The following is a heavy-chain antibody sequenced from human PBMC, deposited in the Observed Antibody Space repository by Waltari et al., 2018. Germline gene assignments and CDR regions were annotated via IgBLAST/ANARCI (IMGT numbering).Heavy chain of an antibody. Sequence: EVQLVESGGGLVKPGGSLRLSCAASGFTFSSYSMNWVRQAPGKGREWVSSISSSSSYIYYADSVKGRFTISRDNAKNSLYLQMNSLRAEDTAVYYCARASLLGAFDIWGQGTMVTVSS. D-gene: IGHD3-16*01. CDR2: ISSSSSYI. CDR3: ARASLLGAFDI. V-gene: IGHV3-21*01. J-gene: IGHJ3*02. CDR1: GFTFSSYS.